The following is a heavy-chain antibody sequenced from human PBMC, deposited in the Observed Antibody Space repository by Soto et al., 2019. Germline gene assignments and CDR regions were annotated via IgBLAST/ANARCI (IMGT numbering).Heavy chain of an antibody. CDR1: GYTFTSYG. V-gene: IGHV1-18*01. CDR3: ARDLAVGLVDY. Sequence: GASVKVSCKASGYTFTSYGISWVRQAPGQGLEWMGWISAYYGNTKYAQKLQGRVTMTTDTSTSTAYMELRSLRSDDTAVYYCARDLAVGLVDYWGQGSLVTVSS. J-gene: IGHJ4*02. D-gene: IGHD6-19*01. CDR2: ISAYYGNT.